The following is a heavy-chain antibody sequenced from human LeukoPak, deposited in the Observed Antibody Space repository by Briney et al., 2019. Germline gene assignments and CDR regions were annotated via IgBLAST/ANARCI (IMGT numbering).Heavy chain of an antibody. CDR1: GYTFTCYY. D-gene: IGHD3-3*02. V-gene: IGHV1-2*02. J-gene: IGHJ4*02. CDR3: ARDLHFWSGYVFDY. Sequence: ASVKVSCKASGYTFTCYYMHWVRQAPGQGLEWMGWINPNSGGTNYAQKFQGRVTMTRDTSISTAYMELSRLRSDDTAVYYCARDLHFWSGYVFDYWGQGTLVTVSS. CDR2: INPNSGGT.